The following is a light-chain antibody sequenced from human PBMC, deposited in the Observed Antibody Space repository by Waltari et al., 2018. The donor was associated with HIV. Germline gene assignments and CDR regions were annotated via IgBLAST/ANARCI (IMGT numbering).Light chain of an antibody. CDR3: QQSHSNPRT. CDR1: QSINIY. CDR2: TAS. J-gene: IGKJ1*01. Sequence: DIHLTPSPSSLSASLGDRVPITCRASQSINIYLNWYQQKPGKAPKLLMYTASSLQSGVPSRFSGSGSGTDFTLTISSLQPEDSATYYCQQSHSNPRTFGHGTKVEIK. V-gene: IGKV1-39*01.